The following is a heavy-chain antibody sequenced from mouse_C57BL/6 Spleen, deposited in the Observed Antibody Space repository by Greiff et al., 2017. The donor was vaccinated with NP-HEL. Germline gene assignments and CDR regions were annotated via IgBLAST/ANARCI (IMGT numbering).Heavy chain of an antibody. CDR1: GYAFTNYL. CDR3: ARDGSRYYYAMDY. CDR2: INPGSGGT. V-gene: IGHV1-54*01. Sequence: QVQLKQSGAELVRPGTSVKVSCKASGYAFTNYLIEWVKQRPGQGLEWIGVINPGSGGTNYNEKFKGKATLTADKSSSTAYMQLSSLTSEDSAVYFCARDGSRYYYAMDYWGQGTSVTVSS. D-gene: IGHD1-1*01. J-gene: IGHJ4*01.